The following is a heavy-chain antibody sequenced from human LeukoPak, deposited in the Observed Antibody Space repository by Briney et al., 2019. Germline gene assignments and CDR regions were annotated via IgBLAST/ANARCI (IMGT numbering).Heavy chain of an antibody. Sequence: GGSLRLSCAGSGFSFSSYGMHWVRQAPGKGLEWMAFIRSDGSNKYYADSVKGRFTISRDNSKNTLYLQMNSLRAEDTAVYYCARGTRGQGSDYWGQGTLVTVSS. CDR3: ARGTRGQGSDY. CDR1: GFSFSSYG. D-gene: IGHD3-10*01. CDR2: IRSDGSNK. V-gene: IGHV3-30*02. J-gene: IGHJ4*02.